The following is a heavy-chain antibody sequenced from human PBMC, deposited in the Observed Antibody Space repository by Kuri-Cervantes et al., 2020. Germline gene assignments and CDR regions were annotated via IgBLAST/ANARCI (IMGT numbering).Heavy chain of an antibody. V-gene: IGHV3-7*01. Sequence: LSLTCAASGFTFSSYWMSWVRQAPGKGLEWVANIKQDGSEKYYVDSVKGRFTISRDNAKNTLYMQMNSLRDEDTAVYYCARSPYDYVWGSYDGYYYGMDVWGQGTTVTVSS. CDR1: GFTFSSYW. J-gene: IGHJ6*02. CDR3: ARSPYDYVWGSYDGYYYGMDV. D-gene: IGHD3-16*01. CDR2: IKQDGSEK.